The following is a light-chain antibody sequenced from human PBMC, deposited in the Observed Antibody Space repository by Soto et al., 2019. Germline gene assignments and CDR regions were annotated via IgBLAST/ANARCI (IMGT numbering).Light chain of an antibody. CDR3: HHYGDSPIYT. CDR2: GAS. CDR1: QSVSRNY. J-gene: IGKJ3*01. V-gene: IGKV3-20*01. Sequence: EIVLTQSPGTLSLSPGATATLSGRASQSVSRNYLAWFQQQPGQAPRLLIHGASSRAAGNPDRFSGSGSGTDFTLTISRLEPEDFAVYYCHHYGDSPIYTFGPGTKVDFK.